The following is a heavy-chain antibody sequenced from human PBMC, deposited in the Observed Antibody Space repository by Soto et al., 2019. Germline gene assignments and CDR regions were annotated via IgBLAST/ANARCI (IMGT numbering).Heavy chain of an antibody. Sequence: GSLRLSCTTSGFTFTSYTMHWVRQAPGKGLEWVPTFWYDASGQRYADSVEGRFTISRDPSRGTLYLLMNSLTADDTALYYCVFGSWSQYYFGHWGQEILVTVSS. V-gene: IGHV3-33*08. J-gene: IGHJ4*02. CDR1: GFTFTSYT. CDR3: VFGSWSQYYFGH. CDR2: FWYDASGQ. D-gene: IGHD6-13*01.